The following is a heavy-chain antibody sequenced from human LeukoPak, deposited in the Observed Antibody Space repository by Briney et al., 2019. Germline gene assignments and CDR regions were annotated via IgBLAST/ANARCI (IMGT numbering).Heavy chain of an antibody. CDR3: ARRQTGSYSYWFDP. CDR1: GYTFTSYG. D-gene: IGHD1-26*01. Sequence: ASLKVSCKASGYTFTSYGISWVRQAPGQGLEWMGWISAYNGNTNYAQKLQGRVTMTTDTSTSTAYMELRSLRSDDTAVYYCARRQTGSYSYWFDPWGQGTLVTVSS. CDR2: ISAYNGNT. J-gene: IGHJ5*02. V-gene: IGHV1-18*01.